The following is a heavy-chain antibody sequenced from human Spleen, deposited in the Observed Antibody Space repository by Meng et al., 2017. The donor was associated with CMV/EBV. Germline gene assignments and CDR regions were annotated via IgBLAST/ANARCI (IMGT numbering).Heavy chain of an antibody. CDR3: ARAMDILTGPDY. Sequence: ASVKVSCKASGYTFTGYYMHWVRQAPGQGLEWMGWINPNSGGTNYAQKFQGRVTMTRDTSISTAYMELSRLRSDDTAVYYCARAMDILTGPDYWGQGTLVTVSS. V-gene: IGHV1-2*02. CDR2: INPNSGGT. CDR1: GYTFTGYY. D-gene: IGHD3-9*01. J-gene: IGHJ4*02.